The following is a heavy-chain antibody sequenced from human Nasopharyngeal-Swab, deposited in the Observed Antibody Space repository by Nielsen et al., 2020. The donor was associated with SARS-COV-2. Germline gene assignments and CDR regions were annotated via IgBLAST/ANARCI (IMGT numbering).Heavy chain of an antibody. D-gene: IGHD6-13*01. CDR3: ARAAAGTSYYYGMDV. CDR1: GFTFSDYN. CDR2: ISSGGSAT. Sequence: GGSLRLSCAASGFTFSDYNMNWVRQAPGKGLEWISYISSGGSATHYADSVKGRFAISRDNPKNSLYLQMYSLRAEDTAVYYCARAAAGTSYYYGMDVWGQGTTVTVSS. V-gene: IGHV3-48*04. J-gene: IGHJ6*02.